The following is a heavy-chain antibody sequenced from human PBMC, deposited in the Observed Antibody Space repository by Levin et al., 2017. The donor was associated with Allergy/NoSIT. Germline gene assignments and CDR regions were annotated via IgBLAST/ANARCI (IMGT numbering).Heavy chain of an antibody. D-gene: IGHD3-3*01. Sequence: SGPTLVKPTQTLTLTCTFSGFSLTTAGVAVGWIRQPPGKALEWLALIYWDDDKRYSPSLKNRLTITKDTSKNQVVLTLTNMDPVDTATYFCARARYYDLGVNWFDPWGQGTLVTVSS. CDR2: IYWDDDK. J-gene: IGHJ5*01. CDR1: GFSLTTAGVA. V-gene: IGHV2-5*02. CDR3: ARARYYDLGVNWFDP.